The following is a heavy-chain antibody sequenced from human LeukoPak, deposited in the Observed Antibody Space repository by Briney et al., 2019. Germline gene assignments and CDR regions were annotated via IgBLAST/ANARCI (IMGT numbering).Heavy chain of an antibody. CDR2: IYSGGST. CDR1: GFTFTNYG. CDR3: AGGGPAAGRFDY. V-gene: IGHV3-66*01. Sequence: GGSLRLSCAASGFTFTNYGLTWVRQAPGKGLEWVSVIYSGGSTYYADSVKGRFTISRDNSKNTLYLQMNSLRTEDTAVYYCAGGGPAAGRFDYWGQGTLVTVSS. J-gene: IGHJ4*02. D-gene: IGHD6-13*01.